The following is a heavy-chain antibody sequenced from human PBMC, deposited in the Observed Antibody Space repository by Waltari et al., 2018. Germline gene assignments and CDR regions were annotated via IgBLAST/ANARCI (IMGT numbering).Heavy chain of an antibody. CDR3: ARSLGYSSSSTDAFDI. V-gene: IGHV1-2*02. J-gene: IGHJ3*02. CDR1: GYTFTGYY. Sequence: QVQLVQSGAEVKKPGASVKVSCKASGYTFTGYYMHWVRQAPGQGLEWMGWINPNSGGTNYAQKFQGRDTMTRDTSISTAYMELSRLRSDDTAVYYCARSLGYSSSSTDAFDIWGQGTMVTVSS. CDR2: INPNSGGT. D-gene: IGHD6-6*01.